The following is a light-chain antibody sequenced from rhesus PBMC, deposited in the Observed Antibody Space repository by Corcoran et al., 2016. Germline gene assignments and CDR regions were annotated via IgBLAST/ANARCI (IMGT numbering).Light chain of an antibody. J-gene: IGKJ4*01. V-gene: IGKV1-22*01. CDR2: KAS. CDR3: QQYMRGPLT. CDR1: QRINTW. Sequence: DIRMTQSPSSLSASIGDTVTISCRASQRINTWLAWYQQKPGNAPKLLIFKASSLQSGVPSRFSGSGSGTVFTLTIPSLESEDFAIYFCQQYMRGPLTFGGGTKVELK.